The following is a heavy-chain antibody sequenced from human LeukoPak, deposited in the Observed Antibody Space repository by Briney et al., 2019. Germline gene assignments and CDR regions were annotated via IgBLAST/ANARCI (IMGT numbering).Heavy chain of an antibody. D-gene: IGHD3-3*01. Sequence: SVNVSCKASGGTFSSYAISWVRQAPGQGLEWMGGIIPIFGTANYAQKFQGRVTITTDESTSTAYMELSSLRSEDTAVYYCARTPRYDFWSGSEYFQHWGQGTLVTVSS. CDR2: IIPIFGTA. CDR3: ARTPRYDFWSGSEYFQH. J-gene: IGHJ1*01. V-gene: IGHV1-69*05. CDR1: GGTFSSYA.